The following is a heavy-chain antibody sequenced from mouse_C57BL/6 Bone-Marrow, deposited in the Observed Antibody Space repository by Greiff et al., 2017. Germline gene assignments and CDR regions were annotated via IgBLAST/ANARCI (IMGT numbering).Heavy chain of an antibody. D-gene: IGHD2-4*01. V-gene: IGHV14-2*01. CDR3: AYYDYDGYFDV. CDR2: IDPADGET. Sequence: VQLQQSGAELVKPGASVKLSCTASGFNIKDYYMHWVNQRTEQGLEWIGWIDPADGETNYAPKFQGKATITADTTSNTAYLQLSSLTSEDTAVYYCAYYDYDGYFDVWGTGTPVTVSS. J-gene: IGHJ1*03. CDR1: GFNIKDYY.